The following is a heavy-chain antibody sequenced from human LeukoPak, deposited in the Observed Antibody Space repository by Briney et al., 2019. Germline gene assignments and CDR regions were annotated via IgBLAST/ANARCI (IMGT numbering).Heavy chain of an antibody. D-gene: IGHD6-25*01. V-gene: IGHV4-59*01. Sequence: AETLSLTCTVSGGSISSYYWSWIRQPPGKGLEWIGYIYYSGSTNYNPSLKSRVIISVDTSKNQSSLMLIYIPAADTAVDYCERAVSDNWFDPWGQGTLVTVSS. J-gene: IGHJ5*02. CDR3: ERAVSDNWFDP. CDR1: GGSISSYY. CDR2: IYYSGST.